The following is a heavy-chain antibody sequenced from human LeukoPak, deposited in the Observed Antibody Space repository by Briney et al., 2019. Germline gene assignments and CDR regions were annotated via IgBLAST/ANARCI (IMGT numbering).Heavy chain of an antibody. CDR1: GFTFSSYS. CDR3: ARDYYYDSSGYSKMGY. J-gene: IGHJ4*02. V-gene: IGHV3-21*01. CDR2: ISSSSSYI. Sequence: GGSLRLSCAASGFTFSSYSMNWVRQAPGKGLEWVSSISSSSSYIYYADSVKGRFTISRDNAKNSLYLQMNSLRAEDTAVYYCARDYYYDSSGYSKMGYWGQGTLVTVSS. D-gene: IGHD3-22*01.